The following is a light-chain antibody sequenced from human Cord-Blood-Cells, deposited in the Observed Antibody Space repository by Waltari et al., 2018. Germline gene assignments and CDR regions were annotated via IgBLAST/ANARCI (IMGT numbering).Light chain of an antibody. V-gene: IGLV3-1*01. CDR3: QAWDSSTYV. J-gene: IGLJ1*01. CDR1: KLGDKH. CDR2: QES. Sequence: SCELTQPTSASVTPGQKASITCPGEKLGDKHACWYQPKPGQSPVPVIYQESKQASGLPMRVAGSSSGNTATLTSGGTQAIDEADNYCQAWDSSTYVFGSGTNVTVL.